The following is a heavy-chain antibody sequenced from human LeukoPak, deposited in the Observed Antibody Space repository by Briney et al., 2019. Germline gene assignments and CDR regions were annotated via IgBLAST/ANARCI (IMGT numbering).Heavy chain of an antibody. CDR1: GGTFSSYA. CDR2: IIPILGIA. Sequence: ASVKVSCKASGGTFSSYAISWVRQAPGQGLEWMGRIIPILGIANYAQKFQGRVTITADKSTSTAYMELSSLRSEDTAVYYCARLGYCSSTSCYTYYYYGMDVWGQGTTVTVSS. J-gene: IGHJ6*02. V-gene: IGHV1-69*04. CDR3: ARLGYCSSTSCYTYYYYGMDV. D-gene: IGHD2-2*02.